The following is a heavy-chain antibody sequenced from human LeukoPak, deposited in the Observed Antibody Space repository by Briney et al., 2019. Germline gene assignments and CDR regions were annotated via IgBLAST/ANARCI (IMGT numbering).Heavy chain of an antibody. CDR1: GGSFSGYY. CDR3: ARGDSSGYYYVFAADAFDI. D-gene: IGHD3-22*01. J-gene: IGHJ3*02. Sequence: PSETLSLTCAVYGGSFSGYYWSWIRQPPGKGLEWIGKINHSGSTNYNPSLKSRVTISVDTSKNQFSLKLSSVTAADTAVYYCARGDSSGYYYVFAADAFDIWGQGTMVTVSS. CDR2: INHSGST. V-gene: IGHV4-34*01.